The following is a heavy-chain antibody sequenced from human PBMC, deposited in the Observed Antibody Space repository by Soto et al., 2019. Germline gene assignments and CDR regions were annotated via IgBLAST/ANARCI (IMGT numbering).Heavy chain of an antibody. D-gene: IGHD6-19*01. CDR2: MGGSVDSK. Sequence: EVQLLESGGGLVKPGGSLRLSCAASGFAFGRYALSWVRQAPGKGLEWVSAMGGSVDSKSYADSVKGRFTISRDDPKNTLFLEMNSVRPEDTAIYFCARDQISGWYDNWGQGTLVTVSS. V-gene: IGHV3-23*01. CDR1: GFAFGRYA. CDR3: ARDQISGWYDN. J-gene: IGHJ5*02.